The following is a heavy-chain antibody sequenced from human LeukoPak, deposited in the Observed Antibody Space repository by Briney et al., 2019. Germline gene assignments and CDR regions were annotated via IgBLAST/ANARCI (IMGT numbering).Heavy chain of an antibody. CDR2: ISGNGDTT. D-gene: IGHD2-21*02. CDR1: GFTFGDYA. Sequence: PGGSLRLSCTATGFTFGDYAMSWVRQAPGKGLEWVSTISGNGDTTYYSDSVKGRFTISRDNSRNTAFLQMHGLRAEDTALYYCANRGDLKGFSESWGQGALVTVSS. J-gene: IGHJ5*02. V-gene: IGHV3-23*01. CDR3: ANRGDLKGFSES.